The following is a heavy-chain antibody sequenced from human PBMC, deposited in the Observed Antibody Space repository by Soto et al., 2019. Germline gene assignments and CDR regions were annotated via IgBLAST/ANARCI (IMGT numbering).Heavy chain of an antibody. D-gene: IGHD3-10*01. J-gene: IGHJ4*02. CDR1: GFTFSRYD. CDR3: VRARGGEYFGEQLS. CDR2: IGNAADT. V-gene: IGHV3-13*04. Sequence: EVQLVESGGGLVQPGGSLRLSCAASGFTFSRYDMNWVRQATGKGLEWVSAIGNAADTYYPASVQCGFIISRENAKNSLYLQMNSLRAGDTAVYYCVRARGGEYFGEQLSWGQGTLVTVSS.